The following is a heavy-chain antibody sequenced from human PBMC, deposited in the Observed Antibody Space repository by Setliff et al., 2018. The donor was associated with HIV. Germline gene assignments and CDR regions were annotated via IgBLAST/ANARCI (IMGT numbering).Heavy chain of an antibody. D-gene: IGHD3-10*01. CDR1: GGSISSSNW. CDR3: ARVNFFYASGSHTRDLDY. J-gene: IGHJ4*02. Sequence: SETLSLTCAVSGGSISSSNWWSWVRQPPGKGLEWIGNAYHSGRTYYNPSLKSRVTMSIDTSKNQFSLRLNSVTAADTAMYYCARVNFFYASGSHTRDLDYWGQGTLVTVSS. CDR2: AYHSGRT. V-gene: IGHV4-4*02.